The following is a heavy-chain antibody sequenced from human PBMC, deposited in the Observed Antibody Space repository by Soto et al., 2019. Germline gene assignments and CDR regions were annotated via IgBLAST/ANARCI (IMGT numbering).Heavy chain of an antibody. J-gene: IGHJ4*02. D-gene: IGHD3-10*01. Sequence: EVQLLESGGGLVQPGGSLRLSCAASGFTFSSYAMSWVRQAPGKGLEWVSAISGSGGSTYYADSVKGRFTISRDNSKNTLYLQMNSLRAEDTAVYYCANGYYGSGSYYNPQGYRGQGTLVTVSS. V-gene: IGHV3-23*01. CDR1: GFTFSSYA. CDR3: ANGYYGSGSYYNPQGY. CDR2: ISGSGGST.